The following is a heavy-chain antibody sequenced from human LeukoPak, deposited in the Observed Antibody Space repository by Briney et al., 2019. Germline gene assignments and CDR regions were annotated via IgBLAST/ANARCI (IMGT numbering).Heavy chain of an antibody. CDR3: ASWTAMVNY. J-gene: IGHJ4*02. CDR2: IYYSGST. V-gene: IGHV4-59*01. Sequence: PSETLSLTCTVSGGSISSYYWSWIRQPPGKGLEWIGYIYYSGSTNYNPSLKSRVTISVDTSKNQFSLKLSSVTAADTAVYYCASWTAMVNYWGQGTLVTVSS. D-gene: IGHD5-18*01. CDR1: GGSISSYY.